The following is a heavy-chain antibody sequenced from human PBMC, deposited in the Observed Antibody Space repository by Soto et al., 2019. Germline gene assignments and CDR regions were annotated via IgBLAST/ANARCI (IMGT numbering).Heavy chain of an antibody. CDR1: GFTFTSYG. D-gene: IGHD3-22*01. Sequence: GGSLRLACAASGFTFTSYGMHWVRQAPGKGLEWVAVISYDGSNKYYVDSVKGRFTISRDNPKNTLYLQMNSLRAEDTAVYYCAKGCYDSSGYRTFSGMDVWGRGTTVTVSS. V-gene: IGHV3-30*18. CDR2: ISYDGSNK. CDR3: AKGCYDSSGYRTFSGMDV. J-gene: IGHJ6*02.